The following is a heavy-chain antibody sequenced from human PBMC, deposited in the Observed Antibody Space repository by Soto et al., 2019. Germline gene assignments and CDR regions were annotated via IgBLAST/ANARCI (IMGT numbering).Heavy chain of an antibody. CDR1: GFTFSSYW. V-gene: IGHV3-7*01. CDR2: INQDGSGT. Sequence: EVQLVESGGGLVQPGGSLRLSCVASGFTFSSYWMSWVRQVPGKGLEWVAKINQDGSGTYHVDSVKGQFTISRDNAKNSLYLQMNSLRAEDTAVYYCARYGFAAYYFDFWGQGTLVTVSS. D-gene: IGHD2-8*01. CDR3: ARYGFAAYYFDF. J-gene: IGHJ4*02.